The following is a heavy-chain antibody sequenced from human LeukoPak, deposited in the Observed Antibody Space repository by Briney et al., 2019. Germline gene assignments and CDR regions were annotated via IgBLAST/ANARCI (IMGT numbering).Heavy chain of an antibody. CDR3: ARAPGDDFWSGPYYYYGMDV. J-gene: IGHJ6*02. CDR2: INPSGGST. Sequence: ASVKVSCKASGYTFTSYYMHLVRQAPGQGLEWMGIINPSGGSTSYAQKFQGRVTMTRDTSTSTVYMELSSLRSEDTAVYYCARAPGDDFWSGPYYYYGMDVWGQGTTVTVSS. D-gene: IGHD3-3*01. V-gene: IGHV1-46*01. CDR1: GYTFTSYY.